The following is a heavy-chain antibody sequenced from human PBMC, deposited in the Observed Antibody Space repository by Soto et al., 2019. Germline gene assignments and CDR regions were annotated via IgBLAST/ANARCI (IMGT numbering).Heavy chain of an antibody. CDR2: ISSSSSYT. D-gene: IGHD5-12*01. CDR1: GFTFSDYY. CDR3: ARGGSDDAFDI. V-gene: IGHV3-11*06. J-gene: IGHJ3*02. Sequence: GGSLRLSCAASGFTFSDYYMSWIRQAPGKGLEWVSYISSSSSYTNYADSVKGRFTISRDNAKNSLYLQMNSLRAEDTAVYYCARGGSDDAFDIWGQGTMVTVSS.